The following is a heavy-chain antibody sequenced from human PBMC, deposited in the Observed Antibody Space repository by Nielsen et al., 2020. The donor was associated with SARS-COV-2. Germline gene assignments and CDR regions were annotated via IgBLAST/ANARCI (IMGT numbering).Heavy chain of an antibody. V-gene: IGHV3-21*01. Sequence: GGSLRLSCAASGFTFSSYSMNWVRQAPGKGLEWVSSISSNSSYIYYADSVKGRFTISRDNAKNSLYLQMNSLRAEDTAVYYCARVRAGIQLWTMQEMDVWGKGTTVTVSS. D-gene: IGHD5-18*01. CDR1: GFTFSSYS. CDR2: ISSNSSYI. J-gene: IGHJ6*04. CDR3: ARVRAGIQLWTMQEMDV.